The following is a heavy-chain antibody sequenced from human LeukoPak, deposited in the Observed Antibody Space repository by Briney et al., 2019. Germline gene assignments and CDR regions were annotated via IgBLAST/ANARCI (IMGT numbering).Heavy chain of an antibody. CDR3: ARRSHFDWLPPGTGANNFDY. J-gene: IGHJ4*02. Sequence: ASVKVSCKASGYTFTGYYMHWVRQAPGQGLEWMGWINPNSGGTNYAQKFQGRVTMTRDTSISTAYMELSRLRSDDTAVYYCARRSHFDWLPPGTGANNFDYWGQGTLVTVSS. CDR1: GYTFTGYY. V-gene: IGHV1-2*02. CDR2: INPNSGGT. D-gene: IGHD3-9*01.